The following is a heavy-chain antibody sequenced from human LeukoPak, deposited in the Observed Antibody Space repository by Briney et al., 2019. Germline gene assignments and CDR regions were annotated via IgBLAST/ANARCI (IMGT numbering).Heavy chain of an antibody. CDR1: GYTFTDYY. Sequence: ASVKVSCKASGYTFTDYYIHWVRQAPGQGLEWMGWINPNSGGTNYAQMFQGRVTMTRETSISTAYMELTRLTSDDTAMYYCARSIAVAGSAIYAFDIWGQGTMVTVSS. D-gene: IGHD6-19*01. V-gene: IGHV1-2*02. CDR3: ARSIAVAGSAIYAFDI. CDR2: INPNSGGT. J-gene: IGHJ3*02.